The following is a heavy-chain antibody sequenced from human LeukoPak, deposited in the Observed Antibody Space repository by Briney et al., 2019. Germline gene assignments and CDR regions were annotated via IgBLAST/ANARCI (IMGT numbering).Heavy chain of an antibody. J-gene: IGHJ4*02. V-gene: IGHV4-39*07. CDR3: ARDITGSFDY. CDR1: GDSISSSSYC. Sequence: PSETLSLTCTLSGDSISSSSYCWGWIRQPPGKGLEWIGSIYYSGSTYYNPSLKSRVTISVDTSKNQFSLKLSSVTAADTAVYYCARDITGSFDYWGQGNLVTVSS. D-gene: IGHD1-14*01. CDR2: IYYSGST.